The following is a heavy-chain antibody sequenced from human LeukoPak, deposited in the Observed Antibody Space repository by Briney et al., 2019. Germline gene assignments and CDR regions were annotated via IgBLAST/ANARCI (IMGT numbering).Heavy chain of an antibody. J-gene: IGHJ6*04. CDR1: GFTFSSYG. Sequence: GRSLRLSCATAGFTFSSYGRHWVRQAPSSGLEWVAVIWDDGSNKYYADSVKGRFTISRDNCKNTLYLQMNSLRAEDKAVYYCARDFYGGGYSYGSYYYYGMDVWGKGTTVTVSS. CDR3: ARDFYGGGYSYGSYYYYGMDV. V-gene: IGHV3-33*01. CDR2: IWDDGSNK. D-gene: IGHD5-18*01.